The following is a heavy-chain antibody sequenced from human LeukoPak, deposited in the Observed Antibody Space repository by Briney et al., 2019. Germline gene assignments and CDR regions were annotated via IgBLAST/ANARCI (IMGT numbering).Heavy chain of an antibody. D-gene: IGHD3-10*01. V-gene: IGHV4-34*01. CDR2: INHSGST. J-gene: IGHJ5*02. CDR3: ARGLWLLWFWSSGGWFDP. Sequence: SETLSLTCAVYGGSFSGYYWSWIRQPPGKGLEWIGDINHSGSTNYNPSLKSRVTISVDTSKNQFSLKLSSVTAADTAVYYCARGLWLLWFWSSGGWFDPWGQGTLVTVSS. CDR1: GGSFSGYY.